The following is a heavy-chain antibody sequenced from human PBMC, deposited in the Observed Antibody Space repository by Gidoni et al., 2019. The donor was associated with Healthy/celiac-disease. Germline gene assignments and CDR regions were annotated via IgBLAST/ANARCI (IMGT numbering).Heavy chain of an antibody. V-gene: IGHV3-74*01. Sequence: EVQLVESGGGLVQPGGSLRLSCAASGFTFSSYWMHWVRQAPGKGRVRVSRMNSDGSSTSYADSVKGRFTISRDNAKNTLYLQMNSLRAEDTAVYYCARDRRFGELPIDYWGQGTLVTVSS. CDR1: GFTFSSYW. D-gene: IGHD3-10*01. J-gene: IGHJ4*02. CDR2: MNSDGSST. CDR3: ARDRRFGELPIDY.